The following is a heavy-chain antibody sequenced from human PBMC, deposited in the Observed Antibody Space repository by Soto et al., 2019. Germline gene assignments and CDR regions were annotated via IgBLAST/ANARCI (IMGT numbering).Heavy chain of an antibody. CDR2: IKTDASEK. CDR3: ARDSGYGAGNSVDHYIDY. V-gene: IGHV3-7*01. CDR1: GFNFHWYW. Sequence: EVQLVESGGGLVQPGGSLRLSCAASGFNFHWYWMSWVRQAPGKGLEWLATIKTDASEKNYVYSVKGRFTMSRDNDKNSVYLQMDSLRTEYTAVYDCARDSGYGAGNSVDHYIDYWGHGTLVTVSS. D-gene: IGHD3-10*01. J-gene: IGHJ4*01.